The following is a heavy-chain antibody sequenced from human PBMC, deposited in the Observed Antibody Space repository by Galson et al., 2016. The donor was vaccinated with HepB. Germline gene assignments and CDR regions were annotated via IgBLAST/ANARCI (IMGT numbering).Heavy chain of an antibody. CDR1: GYSFAYYG. J-gene: IGHJ5*02. Sequence: SLRLSCAASGYSFAYYGISWVRQAPGKGLEWIAFITASGDSTNYAASVRGRFTISRDNAGSSLFLQMNSLTAEDTATYYCVKGGQWLTESWGQGTLVTVSS. CDR3: VKGGQWLTES. D-gene: IGHD6-19*01. V-gene: IGHV3-48*01. CDR2: ITASGDST.